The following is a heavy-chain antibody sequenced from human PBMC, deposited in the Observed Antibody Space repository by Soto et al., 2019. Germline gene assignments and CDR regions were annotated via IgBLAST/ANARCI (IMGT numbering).Heavy chain of an antibody. D-gene: IGHD6-19*01. J-gene: IGHJ4*02. CDR2: ISYDGSNK. Sequence: GGSLRLSCAASGFTFSSYAMHWVRQAPGKGLEWVAVISYDGSNKYYADSVKGRFTISRDNSKNTLYLQMNSLRAEDTAVYYCARVDSSGWYYYFDYWGQGTLVTVSS. CDR3: ARVDSSGWYYYFDY. CDR1: GFTFSSYA. V-gene: IGHV3-30-3*01.